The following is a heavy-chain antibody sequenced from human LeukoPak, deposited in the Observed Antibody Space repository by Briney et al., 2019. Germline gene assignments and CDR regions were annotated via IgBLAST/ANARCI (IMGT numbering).Heavy chain of an antibody. CDR3: AKDIAVSDSYFDY. Sequence: PGGSLRLSCGASGFDFSNNGMHWVRQAPGKGLEWVAFIRYDAANQYYADSVKGRFTISRDNSKNTLYLQMDSLRSGDTAIYHCAKDIAVSDSYFDYWGQGTLVTVSS. CDR1: GFDFSNNG. CDR2: IRYDAANQ. V-gene: IGHV3-30*02. J-gene: IGHJ4*02. D-gene: IGHD6-19*01.